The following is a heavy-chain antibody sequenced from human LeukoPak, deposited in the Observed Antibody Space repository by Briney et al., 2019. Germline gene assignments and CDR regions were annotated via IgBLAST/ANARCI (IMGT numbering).Heavy chain of an antibody. Sequence: QPGRSLRLSCAASGFTLSSYGMHWVRQAPGKGLEWVAVIWYDGSNKYYADSVKGRFTISRDNSKNTLYLQMNSLRAEDTAVYYCAKCPGKWELLSYFDYWGQGTLVTVSS. D-gene: IGHD1-26*01. J-gene: IGHJ4*02. CDR3: AKCPGKWELLSYFDY. CDR2: IWYDGSNK. CDR1: GFTLSSYG. V-gene: IGHV3-33*06.